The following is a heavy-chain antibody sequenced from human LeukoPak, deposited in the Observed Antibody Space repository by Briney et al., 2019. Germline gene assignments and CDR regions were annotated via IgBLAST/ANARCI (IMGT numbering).Heavy chain of an antibody. J-gene: IGHJ4*02. D-gene: IGHD5-12*01. CDR2: ISYDGSKK. CDR1: GFTFSSYG. CDR3: ARHNHGYDWDY. V-gene: IGHV3-33*05. Sequence: GGSLRLSCAASGFTFSSYGMHWVRQAPGKGLEWVAVISYDGSKKYYADSVKGRFTVSRDNSKNTLYLQMNSLRAEDTAVHYCARHNHGYDWDYWGQGTLVTVSS.